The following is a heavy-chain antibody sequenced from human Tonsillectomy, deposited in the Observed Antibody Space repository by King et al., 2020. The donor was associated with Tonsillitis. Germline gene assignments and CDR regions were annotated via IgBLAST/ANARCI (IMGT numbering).Heavy chain of an antibody. CDR1: GFTFSTYG. V-gene: IGHV3-33*08. D-gene: IGHD1-1*01. Sequence: VQLVESGGGVVQPGRSLRLSCVGSGFTFSTYGMPWVRQAPGKGLEWVAVIGNDGSNNLYGDSVKGRFSISRDNSKNTLYLQLNSLRVEDTAVYYGERVGGATGTHFDSWGLGTLVTVAS. J-gene: IGHJ4*02. CDR3: ERVGGATGTHFDS. CDR2: IGNDGSNN.